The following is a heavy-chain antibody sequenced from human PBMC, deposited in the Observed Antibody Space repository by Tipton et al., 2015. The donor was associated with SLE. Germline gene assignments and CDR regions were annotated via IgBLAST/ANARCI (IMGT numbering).Heavy chain of an antibody. D-gene: IGHD3-3*01. CDR1: GCSITNCRYY. CDR2: IYYSGSP. Sequence: TLSLTCTVSGCSITNCRYYWAWIPPPPGKGLAWIGSIYYSGSPYYNPSLKSRLTMSVVASKNQFSLRMNSVTAADTAFYYCAANAYDFWKEFDSWGQGTLVTVSS. J-gene: IGHJ4*02. CDR3: AANAYDFWKEFDS. V-gene: IGHV4-39*07.